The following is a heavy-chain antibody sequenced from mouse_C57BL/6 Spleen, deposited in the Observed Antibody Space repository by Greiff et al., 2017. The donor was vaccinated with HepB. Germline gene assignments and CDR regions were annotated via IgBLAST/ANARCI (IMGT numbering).Heavy chain of an antibody. J-gene: IGHJ3*01. CDR3: ARGGYDGAWFAY. CDR1: GYTFTSYW. CDR2: IYPSDSET. V-gene: IGHV1-61*01. Sequence: QVQLQQSGAELVRPGSSVKLSCKASGYTFTSYWMDWVKQRPGQGLEWIGNIYPSDSETHYNQKFKDKATLTVDKSSSTAYMQLSSLTSEDSAVYYCARGGYDGAWFAYWGKGTLVTVSA. D-gene: IGHD2-2*01.